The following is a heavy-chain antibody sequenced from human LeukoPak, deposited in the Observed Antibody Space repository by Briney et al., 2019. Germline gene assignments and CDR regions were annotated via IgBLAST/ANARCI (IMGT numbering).Heavy chain of an antibody. CDR3: ARRNDFGI. CDR1: GGSISGDH. CDR2: IYYSGNT. V-gene: IGHV4-59*08. Sequence: SETLSLTCTVSGGSISGDHWNWIRQPPGKGLEWIGYIYYSGNTNYNPSLKSRVTISVDTSKNQFSLKLNSVTAADTAVYYCARRNDFGIWGQGTMVTVSS. J-gene: IGHJ3*02.